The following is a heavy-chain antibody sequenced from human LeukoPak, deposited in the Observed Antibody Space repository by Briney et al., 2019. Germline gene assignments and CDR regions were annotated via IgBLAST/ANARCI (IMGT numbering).Heavy chain of an antibody. CDR2: IYYSGST. D-gene: IGHD2-2*01. CDR1: GGSISSYY. CDR3: AGSGYQLLPGIRWYYYYMDV. Sequence: SETLSLTCTVSGGSISSYYWSWIRQPPGKGLEWIGYIYYSGSTNYNPSLKSRVTISVDTSKNQFSLKLSSVTAADTAVYYCAGSGYQLLPGIRWYYYYMDVWGKGTTVTVSS. V-gene: IGHV4-59*12. J-gene: IGHJ6*03.